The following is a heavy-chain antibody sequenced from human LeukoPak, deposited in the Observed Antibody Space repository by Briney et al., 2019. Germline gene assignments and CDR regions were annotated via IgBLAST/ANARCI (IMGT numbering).Heavy chain of an antibody. J-gene: IGHJ4*02. V-gene: IGHV7-4-1*02. CDR1: GYAFTNYG. CDR2: INTDTGNP. D-gene: IGHD3-10*01. Sequence: GASVKVSCKAPGYAFTNYGLNWVRQAPGQGLEWMGWINTDTGNPTYAQGFTGRFVFSLDTSVSTAFLQISSLKAEDTAVYYCARALWFGDFDYWGQGTLVTVSS. CDR3: ARALWFGDFDY.